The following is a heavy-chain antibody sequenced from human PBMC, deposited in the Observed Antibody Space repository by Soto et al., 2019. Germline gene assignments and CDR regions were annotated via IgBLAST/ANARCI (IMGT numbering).Heavy chain of an antibody. CDR3: ATSLDDFWSGSPTTGFDP. CDR2: ISWNSGSI. CDR1: GFTFDDYA. D-gene: IGHD3-3*01. Sequence: GGSLRLSCAASGFTFDDYAMHWVRQAPGKGLEWVSGISWNSGSIGYADSVKGRFTISRDNAKNSLYLQMNSLRAGDTALYYCATSLDDFWSGSPTTGFDPWGQGTLVTVSS. J-gene: IGHJ5*02. V-gene: IGHV3-9*01.